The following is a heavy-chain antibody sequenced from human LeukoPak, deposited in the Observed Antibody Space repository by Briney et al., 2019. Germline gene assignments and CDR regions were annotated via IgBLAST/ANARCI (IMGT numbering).Heavy chain of an antibody. V-gene: IGHV3-30-3*01. Sequence: TGGSLRLSCAASGLTFSSYAMHWVRQAPGKGLEWVAVISYDGSNKYYADSVKGRFTISRDNSKNTLYLQMNSLRAEDTAVYYCARDIGTMDYGSGNWGQGTLVTVSS. J-gene: IGHJ4*02. CDR1: GLTFSSYA. CDR2: ISYDGSNK. CDR3: ARDIGTMDYGSGN. D-gene: IGHD3-10*01.